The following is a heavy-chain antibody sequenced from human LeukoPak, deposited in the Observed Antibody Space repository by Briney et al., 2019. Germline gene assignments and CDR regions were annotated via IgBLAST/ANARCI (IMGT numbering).Heavy chain of an antibody. D-gene: IGHD6-13*01. CDR2: IYYSGSP. CDR1: GGSISSYY. J-gene: IGHJ5*02. V-gene: IGHV4-59*08. Sequence: PSETLSLTCTVSGGSISSYYWSWIRQPPGKGLEWIGYIYYSGSPNYNPSLKSRVTISVDTSKNQFSLKLSSVTAADTAVYYCARHRRIAAAEGGYNWFDPWGQGTLVTVSS. CDR3: ARHRRIAAAEGGYNWFDP.